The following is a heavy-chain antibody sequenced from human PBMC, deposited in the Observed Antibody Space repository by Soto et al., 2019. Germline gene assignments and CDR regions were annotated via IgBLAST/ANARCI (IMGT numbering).Heavy chain of an antibody. CDR3: ARLEGCSGGSCYSPKQISHPIKNYYYYYMDV. Sequence: SETLSLTCTVSGGSISSSSYYWGWIRQPPGKGLEWIGSIYYSGSTYYNPSLKSRVTISVDTSKNQFSLKLSSVTAADTAVYYCARLEGCSGGSCYSPKQISHPIKNYYYYYMDVWGKGTTVTVSS. V-gene: IGHV4-39*01. D-gene: IGHD2-15*01. J-gene: IGHJ6*03. CDR1: GGSISSSSYY. CDR2: IYYSGST.